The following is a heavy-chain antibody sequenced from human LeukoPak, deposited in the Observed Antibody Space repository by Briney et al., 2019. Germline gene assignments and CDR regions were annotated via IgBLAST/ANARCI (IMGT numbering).Heavy chain of an antibody. CDR2: IIPIFGTA. CDR3: AKTNNVVPAYFMSYYGMDV. CDR1: GGTFSSYA. D-gene: IGHD2-2*01. V-gene: IGHV1-69*01. J-gene: IGHJ6*02. Sequence: VASVKVSCKASGGTFSSYAISWVRQAPGQGLEWMGGIIPIFGTANYAQKFQGRVTITADESTSTAYMELSSLRSEDTAVYYCAKTNNVVPAYFMSYYGMDVWGQGTTVTVSS.